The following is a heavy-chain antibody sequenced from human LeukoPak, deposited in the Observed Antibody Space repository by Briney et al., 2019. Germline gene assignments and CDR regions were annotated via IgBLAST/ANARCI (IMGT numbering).Heavy chain of an antibody. CDR1: GFTGRGDY. CDR2: IYSGGTT. J-gene: IGHJ4*02. Sequence: GGSLRLSCAASGFTGRGDYMSWVRQAPGKGLEWVSVIYSGGTTYHADSVKGRFTISRDNSENTVLLQMNSLRAEATAVYYSVTPWSGPTGMDWGQGTLVTVSS. V-gene: IGHV3-66*01. CDR3: VTPWSGPTGMD. D-gene: IGHD3-3*01.